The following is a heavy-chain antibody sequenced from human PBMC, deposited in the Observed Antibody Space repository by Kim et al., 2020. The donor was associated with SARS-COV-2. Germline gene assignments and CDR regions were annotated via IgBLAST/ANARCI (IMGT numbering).Heavy chain of an antibody. J-gene: IGHJ5*02. Sequence: DPVKGRFTISRDNSRNTLYLQMNSLRVEDTAVYYCAKEVAVNSMRRGVAPWGQGTLVTVSS. V-gene: IGHV3-30*02. CDR3: AKEVAVNSMRRGVAP. D-gene: IGHD3-10*01.